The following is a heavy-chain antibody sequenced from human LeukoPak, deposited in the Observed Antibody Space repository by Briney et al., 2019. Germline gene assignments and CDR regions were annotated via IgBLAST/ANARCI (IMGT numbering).Heavy chain of an antibody. Sequence: GGSLRLSCAASGFTVSSNYVSWVRQAPGKGLEWVSVIYSGGSTYYADSVKGRFTISRDNSKNTLYLQMNSLRAEDTAVYFCAKDLTMTALGFYYYGMDVWGQGTTVTVSS. V-gene: IGHV3-53*01. J-gene: IGHJ6*02. CDR2: IYSGGST. D-gene: IGHD3-22*01. CDR3: AKDLTMTALGFYYYGMDV. CDR1: GFTVSSNY.